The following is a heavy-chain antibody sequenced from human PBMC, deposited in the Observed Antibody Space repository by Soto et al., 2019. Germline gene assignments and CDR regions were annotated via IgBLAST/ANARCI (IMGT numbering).Heavy chain of an antibody. V-gene: IGHV3-23*01. CDR3: AKGTYYYDSSGYYDDY. J-gene: IGHJ4*02. D-gene: IGHD3-22*01. CDR1: GFTFSSYA. Sequence: PGGSLRLSCAASGFTFSSYAMSWVRQAPGKGLEWVSAISGSGGSTYYADSVKGRFTISRDNSKNTLYLQMNSLRAEDTAVYYCAKGTYYYDSSGYYDDYWGQGTLVTVSS. CDR2: ISGSGGST.